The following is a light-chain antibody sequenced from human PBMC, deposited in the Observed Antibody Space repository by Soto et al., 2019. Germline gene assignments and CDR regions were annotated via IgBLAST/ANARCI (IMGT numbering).Light chain of an antibody. V-gene: IGKV1-5*03. J-gene: IGKJ3*01. CDR2: KAS. Sequence: DIQMTQSPSTLSASVGDRVTITCRASQSINSWLAWYQQKPGKAPKLLIYKASSLESGVPSRFSGSGSGTEFTLTIRSLQPDDFATYYCQQYNSYPLTFGPGTKVDIK. CDR3: QQYNSYPLT. CDR1: QSINSW.